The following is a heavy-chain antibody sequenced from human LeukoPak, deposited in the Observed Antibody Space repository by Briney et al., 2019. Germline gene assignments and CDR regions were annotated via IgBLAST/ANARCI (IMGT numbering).Heavy chain of an antibody. D-gene: IGHD5-18*01. V-gene: IGHV4-39*07. CDR3: ARVDTAMDRDDWFDP. CDR1: GGSISSSSYY. J-gene: IGHJ5*02. CDR2: IYYSGST. Sequence: MPSETLSLTCTVSGGSISSSSYYWGWIRQPPGKGLEWIGSIYYSGSTNYNPSLKSRVTISVDTSKNQFSLKLSSVTAADTAVYYCARVDTAMDRDDWFDPWGQGTLVTVSS.